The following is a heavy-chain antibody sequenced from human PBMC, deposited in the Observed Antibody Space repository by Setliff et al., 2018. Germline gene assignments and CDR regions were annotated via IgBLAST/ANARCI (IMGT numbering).Heavy chain of an antibody. D-gene: IGHD3-3*01. CDR1: DGSLSTYY. CDR3: AALPMEIYPIGPPHY. J-gene: IGHJ4*02. Sequence: PSETLSLTCTVSDGSLSTYYWSWIRQPPGKGLEWIGYVYYSGTAYYNPSLKSRVTVIVDTSKNQFSLRLSSVTAADTAVYYCAALPMEIYPIGPPHYWGQGTLVTVSS. CDR2: VYYSGTA. V-gene: IGHV4-59*08.